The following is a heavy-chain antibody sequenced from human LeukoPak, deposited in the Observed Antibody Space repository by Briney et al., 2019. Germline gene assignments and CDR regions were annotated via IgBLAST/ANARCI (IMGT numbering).Heavy chain of an antibody. CDR3: ALYYDSSGYGSADSDS. Sequence: SETLSLTCTVSGGSISSGSYYWSWIRQPAGKGLEWIGRIYTSGSTNYNPSLKSRVTISVDTSKNQFSLKLSSVTAADTAVYYCALYYDSSGYGSADSDSWGQGTLVTVSS. J-gene: IGHJ4*02. CDR2: IYTSGST. V-gene: IGHV4-61*02. CDR1: GGSISSGSYY. D-gene: IGHD3-22*01.